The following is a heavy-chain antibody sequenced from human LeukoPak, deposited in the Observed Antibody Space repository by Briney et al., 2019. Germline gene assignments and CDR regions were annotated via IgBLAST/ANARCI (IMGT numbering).Heavy chain of an antibody. Sequence: PSETLSLTCAVSGGSIFSSNWWSWVRQPPGKGLEWIGQIFHSGSTSYSPSLKSRVTISVDKSKNQFSLKLTSVTAADTAVYYCARDKGIAFTMVRGVIITSWWFDPWGQGTLVTVSS. CDR1: GGSIFSSNW. J-gene: IGHJ5*02. V-gene: IGHV4-4*02. D-gene: IGHD3-10*01. CDR3: ARDKGIAFTMVRGVIITSWWFDP. CDR2: IFHSGST.